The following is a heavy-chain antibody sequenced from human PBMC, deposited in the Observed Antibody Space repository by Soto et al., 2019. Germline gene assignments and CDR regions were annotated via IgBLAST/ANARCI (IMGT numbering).Heavy chain of an antibody. V-gene: IGHV4-59*01. CDR1: AGPITTSY. CDR2: ISYRGST. CDR3: ASSGIVGREVNTWFDP. J-gene: IGHJ5*02. Sequence: PSETLSLTCTVSAGPITTSYWSWIRQPLGKALEWIGYISYRGSTNYNPSLKSRLTISIDTSKSQISLKLTSMTTADTAVYYCASSGIVGREVNTWFDPWGQRTLVTVSS. D-gene: IGHD3-22*01.